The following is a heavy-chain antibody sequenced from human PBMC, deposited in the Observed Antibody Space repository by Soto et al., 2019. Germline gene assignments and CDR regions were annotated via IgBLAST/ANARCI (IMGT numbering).Heavy chain of an antibody. CDR2: IYSGGST. D-gene: IGHD6-6*01. Sequence: GGSLRLSCAASGFTVSSNYMSWVRQAPGKGLEWVSVIYSGGSTYYADSVKGRFTISRHNSKNTLYLQMNSLRAEDTAVYYCARGVRGYAARYYYYYMDVWGKGTTVTVSS. V-gene: IGHV3-53*04. CDR1: GFTVSSNY. J-gene: IGHJ6*03. CDR3: ARGVRGYAARYYYYYMDV.